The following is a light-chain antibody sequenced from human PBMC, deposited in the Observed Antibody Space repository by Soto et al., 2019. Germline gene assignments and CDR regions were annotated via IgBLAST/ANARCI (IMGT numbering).Light chain of an antibody. CDR1: SSDFGGYNY. CDR2: EVS. Sequence: QSALTQPASVSGSPGQSITISCTGTSSDFGGYNYVSWYQQHPGKAPKLMIYEVSNQPSGVSNRFSGSKSGNTASLTISGLQAEDEADYYCSSYTSSSTQVFGGGTKLTVL. CDR3: SSYTSSSTQV. V-gene: IGLV2-14*01. J-gene: IGLJ3*02.